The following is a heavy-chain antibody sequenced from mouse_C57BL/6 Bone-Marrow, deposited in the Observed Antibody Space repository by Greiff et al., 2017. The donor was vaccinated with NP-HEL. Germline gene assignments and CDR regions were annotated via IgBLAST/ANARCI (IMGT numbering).Heavy chain of an antibody. CDR1: GYTFTSYW. V-gene: IGHV1-55*01. CDR2: IYPGSGST. Sequence: QVQLQQPGAEFVKPGASVKMSCKASGYTFTSYWITWVKQRPGQGLEWIGDIYPGSGSTNYNEKFKSKATLTVDTSSSTAYMQLSSLTSEDSAVYYCARPYYYGSDYYAMDYWGQGTSVTVSS. D-gene: IGHD1-1*01. J-gene: IGHJ4*01. CDR3: ARPYYYGSDYYAMDY.